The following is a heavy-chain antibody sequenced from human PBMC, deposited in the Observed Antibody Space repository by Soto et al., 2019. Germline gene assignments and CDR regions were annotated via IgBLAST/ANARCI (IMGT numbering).Heavy chain of an antibody. J-gene: IGHJ3*02. CDR1: SGSISSSNW. CDR3: ARDRGEDTTVTAVGAFDI. V-gene: IGHV4-4*02. D-gene: IGHD4-17*01. Sequence: QVQLQESGPGLVKPSGTLSLTCAVSSGSISSSNWRSWVRQPPGKGLEWIGEINHSGSTNYNPSLKSRVTISVDKSKNQFSLKLSSVTAADTAVYYCARDRGEDTTVTAVGAFDIWGQGTMVTVSS. CDR2: INHSGST.